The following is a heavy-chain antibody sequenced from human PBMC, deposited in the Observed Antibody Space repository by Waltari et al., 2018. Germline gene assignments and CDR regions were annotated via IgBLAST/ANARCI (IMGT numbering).Heavy chain of an antibody. D-gene: IGHD7-27*01. Sequence: EVQLVESGGGLFQPGGSLRLSCAASGFTVSTNYMSWVRQAPGKGPEWFSFIDSGGNTYSADSVKGRVTISRDNSKSTLYLQMNSRRAEDTAVYYCARGPGEFLPIDFWGQGTLVTVSS. CDR2: IDSGGNT. CDR1: GFTVSTNY. V-gene: IGHV3-53*01. CDR3: ARGPGEFLPIDF. J-gene: IGHJ4*02.